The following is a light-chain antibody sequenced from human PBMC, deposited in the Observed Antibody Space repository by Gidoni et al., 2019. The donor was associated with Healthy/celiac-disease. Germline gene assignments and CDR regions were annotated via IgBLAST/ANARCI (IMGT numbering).Light chain of an antibody. CDR2: GAS. CDR3: QQYGSSPEFT. J-gene: IGKJ3*01. CDR1: QSVSSSY. Sequence: EIVLTQSPGTLSWSPGERATLSCRASQSVSSSYVAWYQQKPGQAPRLLIYGASSRATGIPDRFSGSWSGTDFTLTISRLEPEDFAVYYCQQYGSSPEFTFGPGTKVDIK. V-gene: IGKV3-20*01.